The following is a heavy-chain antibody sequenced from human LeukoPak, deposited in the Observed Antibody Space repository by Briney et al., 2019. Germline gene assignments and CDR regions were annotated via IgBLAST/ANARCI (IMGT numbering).Heavy chain of an antibody. CDR1: GGSISGYY. J-gene: IGHJ2*01. D-gene: IGHD2-2*01. Sequence: SETLSLTCTVSGGSISGYYWSWIRQPPGKGLEWIGEINHSGSTNYNPSLKSRVTISVDTSKNQFSLKLSSVTAADTAVYYCARGRVVVVPAAHYWYFDLWGRGTLVTVSS. V-gene: IGHV4-34*01. CDR3: ARGRVVVVPAAHYWYFDL. CDR2: INHSGST.